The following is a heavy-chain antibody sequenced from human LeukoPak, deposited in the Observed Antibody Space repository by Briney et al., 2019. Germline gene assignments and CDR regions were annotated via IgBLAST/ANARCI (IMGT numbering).Heavy chain of an antibody. V-gene: IGHV4-59*01. CDR3: ARVVLGYYDSSGPVSWVDY. D-gene: IGHD3-22*01. J-gene: IGHJ4*02. CDR1: GGSISSYY. CDR2: IYYSGST. Sequence: PSETLSLTCTVSGGSISSYYWSWIRQPPGKGLEWIGYIYYSGSTNYNPSLKSRVTISVDTSKNQFSLKLSSVTAADTAVYYCARVVLGYYDSSGPVSWVDYWGQGILVTVSS.